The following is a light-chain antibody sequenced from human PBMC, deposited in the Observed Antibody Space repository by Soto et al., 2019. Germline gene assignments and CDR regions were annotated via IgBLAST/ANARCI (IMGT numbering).Light chain of an antibody. V-gene: IGKV1-5*03. CDR1: QSISSW. CDR3: QQYSIYPRT. CDR2: KAS. J-gene: IGKJ1*01. Sequence: DIQMTQSPSTLSASVGDRVTITCWASQSISSWLAWYQQKPGKAPKLLIYKASSLESGVPSRFSGSGSGTEFTLTISCLQPDDFATYYCQQYSIYPRTFGQGTKVEIK.